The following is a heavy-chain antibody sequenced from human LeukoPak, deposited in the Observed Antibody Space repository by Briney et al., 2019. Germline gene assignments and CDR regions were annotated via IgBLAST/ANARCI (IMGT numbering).Heavy chain of an antibody. Sequence: PGGSLRLSCAASGFTVSSNYMSWVRQAPGKGLEWVSVIYSGGSRYYADSVKGRFTISRDSAKNSLYLQMNSLRVEDTAFYYCARDLGSYCTGTSCYELGYWGQGTLVTVSS. D-gene: IGHD2-2*01. CDR3: ARDLGSYCTGTSCYELGY. V-gene: IGHV3-53*05. CDR1: GFTVSSNY. CDR2: IYSGGSR. J-gene: IGHJ4*02.